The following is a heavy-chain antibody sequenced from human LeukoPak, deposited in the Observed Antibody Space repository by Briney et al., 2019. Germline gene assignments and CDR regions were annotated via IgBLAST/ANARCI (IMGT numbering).Heavy chain of an antibody. CDR3: ASPRVVTAIGYYFDY. Sequence: ASVKVSCKASGGTFSSYAISWVRQAPGQGLEWMGGIIPIFGTANYAQKFQGRVTITADESTSTAYMKLSSLRSEDTAVYYCASPRVVTAIGYYFDYWGQGTLVTVSS. CDR1: GGTFSSYA. V-gene: IGHV1-69*13. D-gene: IGHD2-21*02. CDR2: IIPIFGTA. J-gene: IGHJ4*02.